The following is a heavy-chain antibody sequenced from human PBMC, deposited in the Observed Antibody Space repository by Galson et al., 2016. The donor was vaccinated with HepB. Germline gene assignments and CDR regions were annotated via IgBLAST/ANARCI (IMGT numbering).Heavy chain of an antibody. CDR3: ARRPGRGDGSAFVL. V-gene: IGHV2-5*02. D-gene: IGHD5-24*01. CDR2: IYWDGEK. J-gene: IGHJ2*01. CDR1: GFSLRSNDVG. Sequence: PALVKPTQTLTLTCTLSGFSLRSNDVGVAWTRQAPGKALEWLTIIYWDGEKKDIPSLRGRLTITEDTSKNQVVLTLTNVDSLDTGTYYCARRPGRGDGSAFVLWGRGTLVTVSS.